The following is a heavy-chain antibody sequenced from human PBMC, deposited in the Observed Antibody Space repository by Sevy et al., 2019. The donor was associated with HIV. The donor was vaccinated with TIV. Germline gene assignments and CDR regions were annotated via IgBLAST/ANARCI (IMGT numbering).Heavy chain of an antibody. V-gene: IGHV3-23*01. CDR3: AREGCTKPHDY. J-gene: IGHJ4*02. Sequence: GGSRRLSCAASGFTFSTYSINWVRQPPGKGLEWVSTFSFGCGETNYADSVKGRFTISRDNSKSSVYLQMNNLRPEDTDEYYCAREGCTKPHDYWGQGTLVTVSS. CDR2: FSFGCGET. D-gene: IGHD2-8*01. CDR1: GFTFSTYS.